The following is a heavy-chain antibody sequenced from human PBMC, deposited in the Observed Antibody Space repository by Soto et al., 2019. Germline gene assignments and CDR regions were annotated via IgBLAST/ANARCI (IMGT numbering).Heavy chain of an antibody. Sequence: SETLSLTCTVSGGSINSYYWGWIRQPPGKGLEWIGQIYYTGSTNYNPSLKSRVTISVDRSKNQFSLRLSPVTAADTAVYYCARSNRARYCSSTSCYGNWFDPWGQGTLVTVSS. J-gene: IGHJ5*02. CDR3: ARSNRARYCSSTSCYGNWFDP. D-gene: IGHD2-2*01. CDR2: IYYTGST. CDR1: GGSINSYY. V-gene: IGHV4-59*12.